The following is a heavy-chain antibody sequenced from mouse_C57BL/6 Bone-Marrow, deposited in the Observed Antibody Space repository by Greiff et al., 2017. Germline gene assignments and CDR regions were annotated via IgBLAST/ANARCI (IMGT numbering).Heavy chain of an antibody. J-gene: IGHJ4*01. CDR1: GYTFTDYY. CDR2: INPYNGGT. CDR3: ARWDDYVYYYAMDY. D-gene: IGHD2-4*01. V-gene: IGHV1-19*01. Sequence: EVQLQQSGPVLVKPGASVKMSCKASGYTFTDYYMNWVKQSHGKSLEWIGVINPYNGGTSYNQKFKGKATLTVDKSSSTAYMELNSLTSEDSAVXYCARWDDYVYYYAMDYWGQGTSVTVSS.